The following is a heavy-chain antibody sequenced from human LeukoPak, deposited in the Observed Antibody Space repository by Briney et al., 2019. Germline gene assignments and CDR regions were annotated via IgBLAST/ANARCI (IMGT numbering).Heavy chain of an antibody. J-gene: IGHJ4*02. CDR2: ISGIGGST. CDR1: GFTFSSYA. Sequence: QTGGSLRLSCAASGFTFSSYAMGWVRQAPGKGLEWVSAISGIGGSTYYADSVKGRFTISRDNSTNTLYLQMNSLRAADSAVYYCAKATTVTTRKDYWGQGTLVTVSS. CDR3: AKATTVTTRKDY. V-gene: IGHV3-23*01. D-gene: IGHD4-17*01.